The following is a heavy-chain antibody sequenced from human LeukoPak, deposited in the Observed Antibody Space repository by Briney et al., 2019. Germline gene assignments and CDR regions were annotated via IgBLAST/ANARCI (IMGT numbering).Heavy chain of an antibody. CDR1: GFIFSNYA. CDR3: VKGKGRAVTSLDY. Sequence: GGSLRLSCSASGFIFSNYAMHWVRQAPGKGLEYVSAISSNGGSTYYADSVKGRFTISRDNSKNTLYLQMSSLRAEDTAVYYCVKGKGRAVTSLDYWGQGTLVTVSS. J-gene: IGHJ4*02. V-gene: IGHV3-64D*06. D-gene: IGHD6-19*01. CDR2: ISSNGGST.